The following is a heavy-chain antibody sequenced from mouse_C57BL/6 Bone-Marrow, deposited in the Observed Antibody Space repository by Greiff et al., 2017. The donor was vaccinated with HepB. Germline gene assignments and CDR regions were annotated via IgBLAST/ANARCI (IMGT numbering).Heavy chain of an antibody. CDR1: GFTFSSYA. J-gene: IGHJ1*03. CDR2: ISDGGSYT. Sequence: EVQLVESGGGLVKPGGSLKPSCAASGFTFSSYAMSWVRQTPEKRLEWVATISDGGSYTYYPDNVKGRFTISRDNAKNNLYLQMSHLKSEDTAMYYCARGGPTIVTTWYFDVWGTGTTVTVSS. V-gene: IGHV5-4*01. CDR3: ARGGPTIVTTWYFDV. D-gene: IGHD2-5*01.